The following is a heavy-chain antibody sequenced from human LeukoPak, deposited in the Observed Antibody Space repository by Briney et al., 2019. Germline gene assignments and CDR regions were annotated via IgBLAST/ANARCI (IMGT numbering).Heavy chain of an antibody. CDR1: GYTFGSDD. V-gene: IGHV1-8*03. CDR3: ARDPGYGDSRFDY. Sequence: ASVKVSCKASGYTFGSDDINWVRQATGQGLEWMGWINPNNGNLGYAQKFQGRVTITRNTPISTAYMELSSLRSEDTAVYYCARDPGYGDSRFDYWGQGTLVTVSS. J-gene: IGHJ4*02. D-gene: IGHD4-17*01. CDR2: INPNNGNL.